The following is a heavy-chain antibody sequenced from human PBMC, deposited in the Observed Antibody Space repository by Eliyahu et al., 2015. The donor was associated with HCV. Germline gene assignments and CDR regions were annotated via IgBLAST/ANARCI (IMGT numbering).Heavy chain of an antibody. CDR2: INPSGGST. V-gene: IGHV1-46*01. J-gene: IGHJ6*02. Sequence: QVQLVQSGAEVKKPGASVKVSCKAXGYTSTNYYMHWVRQAPGQGLEWMGIINPSGGSTDYAQRFQDRVTMTRDTSTSTVYMELSSLRSDDTAVYYCARRSDYYYHGMDVWGQGTTVTVSS. CDR3: ARRSDYYYHGMDV. CDR1: GYTSTNYY.